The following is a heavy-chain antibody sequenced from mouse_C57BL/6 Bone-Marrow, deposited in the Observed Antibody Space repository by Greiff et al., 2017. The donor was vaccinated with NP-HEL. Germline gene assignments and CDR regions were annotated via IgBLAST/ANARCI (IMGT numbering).Heavy chain of an antibody. D-gene: IGHD1-1*01. J-gene: IGHJ4*01. CDR1: GYTFTSYW. V-gene: IGHV1-64*01. CDR2: IHPNSGST. CDR3: ATYYYGSYYAMDY. Sequence: VKLQQPGADLVKPGASVKLSCKASGYTFTSYWMHWVKQRPGQGLEWIGMIHPNSGSTNYNEKFKSKATLPVDKSSSTAYMQLSRLTSEDSAVYYCATYYYGSYYAMDYWGQGTSVTVSS.